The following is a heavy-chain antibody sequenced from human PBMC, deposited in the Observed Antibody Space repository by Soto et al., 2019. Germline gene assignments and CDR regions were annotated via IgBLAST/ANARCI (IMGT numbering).Heavy chain of an antibody. CDR2: INVSSGNT. V-gene: IGHV1-3*01. CDR3: ARDTETLGPRANDALDI. J-gene: IGHJ3*02. Sequence: QAQLVQSGAEMKKPGASVKVSCKAAGYTFSAYTMNWVRQAPGQSLEWMGWINVSSGNTRYSQNFQGRVSITRDTAASTVYMELTGLKSEDTAMYYCARDTETLGPRANDALDIWGQGTMVTVSS. CDR1: GYTFSAYT. D-gene: IGHD3-3*02.